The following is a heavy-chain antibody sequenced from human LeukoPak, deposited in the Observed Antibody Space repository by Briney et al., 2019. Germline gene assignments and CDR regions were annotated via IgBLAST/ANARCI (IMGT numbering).Heavy chain of an antibody. CDR1: GDSVSSNSAA. J-gene: IGHJ4*02. CDR3: ARFRAQMVAFGY. D-gene: IGHD3-10*01. Sequence: SQTLSLTCAIFGDSVSSNSAAWSWIRQSPSRGLEWLGRTYYRSKWFNEYAVPVKSRITINPDTSKNQFSLQLKSLTPDDTAVYYCARFRAQMVAFGYWGQGILVTVSS. CDR2: TYYRSKWFN. V-gene: IGHV6-1*01.